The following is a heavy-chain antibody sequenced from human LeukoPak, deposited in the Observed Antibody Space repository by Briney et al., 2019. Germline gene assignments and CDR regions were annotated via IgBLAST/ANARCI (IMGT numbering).Heavy chain of an antibody. D-gene: IGHD4-17*01. CDR3: AREGGPGGDYGSIDS. V-gene: IGHV4-4*07. CDR2: MYTSGST. Sequence: SETLSLTCSVSGGSISSYYWSWIRQPAGKQPEWIGRMYTSGSTYYNPSLKSRVTMSADTSKNQFSLKLTSVTAADTPVYYCAREGGPGGDYGSIDSWGQGTLVTVSS. J-gene: IGHJ4*02. CDR1: GGSISSYY.